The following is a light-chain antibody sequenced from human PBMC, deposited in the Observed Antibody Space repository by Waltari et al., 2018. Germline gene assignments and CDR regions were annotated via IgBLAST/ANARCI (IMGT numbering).Light chain of an antibody. Sequence: EIVLTQSPGTLSLSAGESATLSCRASQSVETTRLGWYQQKPGQAPRLLIYDTSIRATGIPDRFSGSGSGTDFTLTISRLEPEDFAVYFCQQYHTPLSFGQGTKVEI. CDR1: QSVETTR. CDR2: DTS. V-gene: IGKV3-20*01. J-gene: IGKJ1*01. CDR3: QQYHTPLS.